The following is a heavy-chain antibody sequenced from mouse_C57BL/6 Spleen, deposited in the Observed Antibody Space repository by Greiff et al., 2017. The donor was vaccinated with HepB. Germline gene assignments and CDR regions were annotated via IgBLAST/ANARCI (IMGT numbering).Heavy chain of an antibody. CDR1: GYTFTSYG. Sequence: VQLQQSGAELARPGASVKLSCKASGYTFTSYGISWVKQRTGQGLEWIGEIYPRSGNTYYNEKFKGKATLTADKSSSTAYMELRILPSEDSAVYYCARSAGDYFAYWGQGTTLTVSS. CDR2: IYPRSGNT. D-gene: IGHD1-1*02. J-gene: IGHJ2*01. CDR3: ARSAGDYFAY. V-gene: IGHV1-81*01.